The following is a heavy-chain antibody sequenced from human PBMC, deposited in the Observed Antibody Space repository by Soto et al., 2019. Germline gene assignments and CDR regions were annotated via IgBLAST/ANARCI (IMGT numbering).Heavy chain of an antibody. Sequence: LSLTCTVSGGSISSGGYYWSWIRQHPGKGLEWIGYIYYSGSTYYNPSLKSRVTISVDTSKNQFSLKLSSVTAADTAVYYCARIRTYYYDSSGYYDYWGQGTLVTVSS. CDR1: GGSISSGGYY. CDR2: IYYSGST. CDR3: ARIRTYYYDSSGYYDY. V-gene: IGHV4-31*03. J-gene: IGHJ4*02. D-gene: IGHD3-22*01.